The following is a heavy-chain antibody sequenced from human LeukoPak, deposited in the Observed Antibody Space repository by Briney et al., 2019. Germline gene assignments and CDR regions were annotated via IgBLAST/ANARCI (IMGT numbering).Heavy chain of an antibody. J-gene: IGHJ4*02. CDR1: GGSISNYY. D-gene: IGHD5-12*01. CDR3: ARGFDSKSTYFDY. V-gene: IGHV4-59*01. CDR2: IYYSGST. Sequence: SETLSLTCTVSGGSISNYYWNWLRQPPGKGLEWIGYIYYSGSTNYNPSLKSRVTMSLETSKNQFSLRVTSVTAADTAVYYCARGFDSKSTYFDYWGQGTLVTVSS.